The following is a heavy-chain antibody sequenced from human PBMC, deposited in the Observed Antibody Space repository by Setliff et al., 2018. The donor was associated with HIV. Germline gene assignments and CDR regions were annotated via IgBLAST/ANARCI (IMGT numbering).Heavy chain of an antibody. CDR2: VSGSGDIT. D-gene: IGHD3-22*01. J-gene: IGHJ3*02. CDR1: AFTFNKYA. CDR3: AKGYYYDSGGGRVRAFDI. Sequence: GGSLRLSCTASAFTFNKYAMAWVRQAPGKGLEWVSVVSGSGDITYYADSVKGRFTISRDNSKDTMYLQMNSLRDEDTAQYYCAKGYYYDSGGGRVRAFDIWGQGTMVTVSS. V-gene: IGHV3-23*01.